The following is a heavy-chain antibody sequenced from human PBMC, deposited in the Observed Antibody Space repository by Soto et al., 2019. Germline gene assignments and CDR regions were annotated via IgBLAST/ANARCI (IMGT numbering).Heavy chain of an antibody. V-gene: IGHV3-23*01. CDR2: ISGSGGST. D-gene: IGHD2-21*02. Sequence: LRLSCAASGFTFSSYAMSWVRQAPGKGLEWVSAISGSGGSTYYADSVKGRFTISRDNSKNTLYLQMNSLRAEDTAVYYCAKRRAVVVTARYYFDYWGQGTLVTVSS. CDR1: GFTFSSYA. CDR3: AKRRAVVVTARYYFDY. J-gene: IGHJ4*02.